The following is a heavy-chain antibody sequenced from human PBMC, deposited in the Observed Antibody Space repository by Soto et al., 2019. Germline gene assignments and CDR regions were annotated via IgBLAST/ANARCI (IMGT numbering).Heavy chain of an antibody. V-gene: IGHV3-49*03. Sequence: GGSLRLSCTASGFTFGDYAMSWFRQAPGKGLEWVGFIRSKAYGGTTEYAASVKGRFTISRDDSKSIAYLQMNSLKTEDTAVYYCTRVYCSGGSCYLPYGMDVWGQGTTVTVS. J-gene: IGHJ6*02. CDR2: IRSKAYGGTT. CDR1: GFTFGDYA. CDR3: TRVYCSGGSCYLPYGMDV. D-gene: IGHD2-15*01.